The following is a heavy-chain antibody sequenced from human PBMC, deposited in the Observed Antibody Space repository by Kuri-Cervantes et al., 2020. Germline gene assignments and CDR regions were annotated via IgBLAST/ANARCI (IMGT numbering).Heavy chain of an antibody. CDR1: GFTFSSYG. CDR2: IWYDGSNK. J-gene: IGHJ4*02. Sequence: GESLKISCAASGFTFSSYGMHWVRQAPGKGLEWVAVIWYDGSNKYYADSVKGRFTISRDNARNSLYLQMNSLRAEDTAIYYCAILVRGRIPTSDTGGYWGQGALVTVSS. CDR3: AILVRGRIPTSDTGGY. V-gene: IGHV3-33*08. D-gene: IGHD6-13*01.